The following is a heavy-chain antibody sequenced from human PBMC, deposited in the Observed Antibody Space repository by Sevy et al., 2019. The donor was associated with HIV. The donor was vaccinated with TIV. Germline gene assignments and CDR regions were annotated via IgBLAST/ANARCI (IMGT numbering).Heavy chain of an antibody. CDR1: GFTFSSYS. CDR2: ISSSSSYI. D-gene: IGHD2-8*02. Sequence: GGSLRLSCAASGFTFSSYSMNWVRQAPGKGLEWVSSISSSSSYIYYADSVKGRFTISRDNAKNSLYLQMNSLRAEDTAVYYCARGSLPYQLVVYEPNYYYGMDVWGQGTTATVSS. V-gene: IGHV3-21*01. J-gene: IGHJ6*02. CDR3: ARGSLPYQLVVYEPNYYYGMDV.